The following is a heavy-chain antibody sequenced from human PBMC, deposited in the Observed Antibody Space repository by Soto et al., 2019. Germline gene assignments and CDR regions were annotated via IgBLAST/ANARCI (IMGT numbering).Heavy chain of an antibody. CDR3: AKDTGYCNNDVCLGDY. CDR1: GFTFSSYA. D-gene: IGHD2-8*01. Sequence: VQLLESGGGLVQPGGSLRLSCAASGFTFSSYAMSWVRQAPGKGLEWVSLISGSDGTTYYADSVKGRFTISRDNSKNTLYLQMNSLRAEDTAVYYCAKDTGYCNNDVCLGDYWGQGTLVTVSS. J-gene: IGHJ4*02. V-gene: IGHV3-23*01. CDR2: ISGSDGTT.